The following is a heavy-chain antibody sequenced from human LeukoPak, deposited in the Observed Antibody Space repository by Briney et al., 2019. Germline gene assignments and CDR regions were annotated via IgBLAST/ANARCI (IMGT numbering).Heavy chain of an antibody. D-gene: IGHD3-3*01. Sequence: SQTLSLTCTASGGSISSGSYYWSWIRQPAGKGLEWIGRVYTSGSTNSNPALKRRLILSVDTSNNQFSLKLSSVTAADTAVYYCASVYYDFWSGYYGYWGQGTLVTVSS. CDR3: ASVYYDFWSGYYGY. CDR2: VYTSGST. CDR1: GGSISSGSYY. V-gene: IGHV4-61*02. J-gene: IGHJ4*02.